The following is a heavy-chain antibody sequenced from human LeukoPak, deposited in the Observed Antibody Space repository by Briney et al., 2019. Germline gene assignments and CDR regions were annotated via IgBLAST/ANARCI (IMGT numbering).Heavy chain of an antibody. V-gene: IGHV3-30*02. CDR3: AKDKRGGIAAHHFDY. CDR1: GFTFSSYG. J-gene: IGHJ4*02. Sequence: GGSLRLSCAASGFTFSSYGMHWVRPAPGKGLEWVAFIRYDGSNKYYADSVKGRFTISRDNSKNTLYLQMNSLTAEDTAVYYCAKDKRGGIAAHHFDYWGQGTLVTVSS. CDR2: IRYDGSNK. D-gene: IGHD6-6*01.